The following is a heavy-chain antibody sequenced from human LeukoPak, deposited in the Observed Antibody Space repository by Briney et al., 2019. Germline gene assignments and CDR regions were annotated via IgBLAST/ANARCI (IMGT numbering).Heavy chain of an antibody. CDR2: ITWDGSRT. V-gene: IGHV3-43*01. J-gene: IGHJ6*02. CDR3: AKDEGSGDYYYGMDV. CDR1: GFTFDDYP. D-gene: IGHD6-19*01. Sequence: PGGSLRLSCAASGFTFDDYPMHWVRQAPGKGLEWVSLITWDGSRTYYAGSVKGRFTICRDNSKNSLYLQMNSLRTEDTALYYCAKDEGSGDYYYGMDVWGQGTTVTVSS.